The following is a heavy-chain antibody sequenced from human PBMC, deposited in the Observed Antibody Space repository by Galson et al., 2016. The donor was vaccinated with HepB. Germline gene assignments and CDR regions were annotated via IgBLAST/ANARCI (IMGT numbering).Heavy chain of an antibody. D-gene: IGHD2-2*01. V-gene: IGHV3-53*05. Sequence: SLRLSCAASGFTVSSDYMSWVRQAPGKGLEWVSVINSGGSTYHSDSVKGRFTISGDNSKNTLYLQMNSLRAEDTAVYYCAKDGRIYCSSASCHDHFHYWGQGTLVTVSS. CDR2: INSGGST. J-gene: IGHJ4*02. CDR3: AKDGRIYCSSASCHDHFHY. CDR1: GFTVSSDY.